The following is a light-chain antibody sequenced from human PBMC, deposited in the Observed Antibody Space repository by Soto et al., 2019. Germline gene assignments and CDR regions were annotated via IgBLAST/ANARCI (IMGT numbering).Light chain of an antibody. J-gene: IGKJ4*01. Sequence: DIQMTQSPSSLSASVGDRVTITCRARQGINNYLAWYQQRPGKVPKLLIYAASSLQSGVPSRVSGGGSGTDFTLSISSLQPEDVATYYCQKYNSAPLTFGGGTKVEIK. CDR2: AAS. CDR3: QKYNSAPLT. V-gene: IGKV1-27*01. CDR1: QGINNY.